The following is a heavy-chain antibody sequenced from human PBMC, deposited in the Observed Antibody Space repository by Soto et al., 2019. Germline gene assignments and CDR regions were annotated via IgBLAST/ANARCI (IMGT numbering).Heavy chain of an antibody. CDR3: AKEGTQLGSFDY. CDR1: GFTFSSYG. CDR2: ISYDGSNK. V-gene: IGHV3-30*18. J-gene: IGHJ4*02. D-gene: IGHD6-6*01. Sequence: GGSLRLSCAASGFTFSSYGMHWVRQAPGKGLEWVAVISYDGSNKYYADSVKGRFTISRDNSKNTLYLQMNSLRAEDTAVYYCAKEGTQLGSFDYWGQGTQVTVSS.